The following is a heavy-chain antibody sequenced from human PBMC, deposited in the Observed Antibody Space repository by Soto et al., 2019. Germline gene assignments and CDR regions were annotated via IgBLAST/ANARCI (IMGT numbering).Heavy chain of an antibody. CDR3: ARSPGGYCSGGSCPAYFDY. V-gene: IGHV4-39*01. Sequence: SETLSLTCTVSGGSISSSSYYWGWIRQPPGKGLEWIGSIYYSGSTYYNPSLKSRVTISVDTSKNQFSLKLSSVTAADTAVYYCARSPGGYCSGGSCPAYFDYWGQGTLVTVSS. CDR2: IYYSGST. J-gene: IGHJ4*02. CDR1: GGSISSSSYY. D-gene: IGHD2-15*01.